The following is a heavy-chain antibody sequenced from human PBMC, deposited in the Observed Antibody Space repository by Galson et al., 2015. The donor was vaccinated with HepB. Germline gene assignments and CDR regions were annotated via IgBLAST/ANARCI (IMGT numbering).Heavy chain of an antibody. D-gene: IGHD1-26*01. CDR3: ARDWSYDY. CDR1: GFTFSSYA. V-gene: IGHV3-64*01. CDR2: ISSNGGST. J-gene: IGHJ4*02. Sequence: SLRLSCAASGFTFSSYAMHWVRQAPGKGLEYVSAISSNGGSTYYANSVKGRFTISRDNSKNTLYLQMGSLRAEDMAVYYCARDWSYDYWGQGTLVTVSS.